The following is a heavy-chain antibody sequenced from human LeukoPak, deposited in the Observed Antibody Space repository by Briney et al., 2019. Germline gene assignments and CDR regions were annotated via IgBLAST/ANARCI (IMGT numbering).Heavy chain of an antibody. CDR2: VNPNSGDT. V-gene: IGHV1-2*02. CDR1: GYTFVAHY. CDR3: ARGMTKYYDNSGSDY. Sequence: ASVKVSCKASGYTFVAHYMHWVRQAPGQGLAWMGWVNPNSGDTNYAPKFLARVTMTRDTSINTADMELSRLRSDDTAVYYCARGMTKYYDNSGSDYWGQGSLVTVSS. J-gene: IGHJ4*02. D-gene: IGHD6-19*01.